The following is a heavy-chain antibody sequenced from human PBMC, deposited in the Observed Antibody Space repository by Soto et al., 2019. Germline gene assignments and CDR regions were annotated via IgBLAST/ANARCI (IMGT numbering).Heavy chain of an antibody. D-gene: IGHD3-3*01. CDR2: IYYSGST. J-gene: IGHJ6*02. V-gene: IGHV4-31*03. CDR1: GGSISSGGYY. Sequence: SETLSLTCTVSGGSISSGGYYWSWIRQHPGKGLEWIGYIYYSGSTYYNPSLKSRVTISVDTSKNQFSLKLSSVTAADTAVYYCASSNPSVLRFLEWSLDGMDVWGQGTTVTVSS. CDR3: ASSNPSVLRFLEWSLDGMDV.